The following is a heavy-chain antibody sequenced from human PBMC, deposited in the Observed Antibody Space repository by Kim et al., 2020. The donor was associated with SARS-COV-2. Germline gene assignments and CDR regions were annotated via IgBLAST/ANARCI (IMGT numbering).Heavy chain of an antibody. CDR1: GGSFSGYY. Sequence: SETLSLTCAVYGGSFSGYYWSWIRQPPGKGLEWIGEINHSGSTNYNPSLKSRVTISVDTSKNQFSLKLSSVTAADTAVYYCARRYSYVLWGQGTLVTVSS. CDR2: INHSGST. J-gene: IGHJ4*02. CDR3: ARRYSYVL. V-gene: IGHV4-34*01. D-gene: IGHD5-18*01.